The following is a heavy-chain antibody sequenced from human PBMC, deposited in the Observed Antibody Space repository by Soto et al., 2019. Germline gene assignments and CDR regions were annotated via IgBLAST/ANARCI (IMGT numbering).Heavy chain of an antibody. CDR2: IYYSGST. CDR3: ARGDYGGNSDAFDI. J-gene: IGHJ3*02. Sequence: QVQLQESGPGLVKPSQTLSLTCTVSGGSISSGGYYWSWIRQHPGKGLEWIGYIYYSGSTYYNPSLESRVTISVDTSKNQFSLKLSSVTAADTAVYYCARGDYGGNSDAFDIWGQGTMVTVSS. CDR1: GGSISSGGYY. D-gene: IGHD4-17*01. V-gene: IGHV4-31*03.